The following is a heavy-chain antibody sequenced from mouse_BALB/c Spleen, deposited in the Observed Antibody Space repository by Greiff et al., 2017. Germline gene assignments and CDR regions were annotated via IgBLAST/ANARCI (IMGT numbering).Heavy chain of an antibody. CDR3: ARMNYYGSSYAY. CDR2: IWWNDNK. V-gene: IGHV8-11*01. CDR1: GFSLSTYGIG. J-gene: IGHJ2*01. D-gene: IGHD1-1*01. Sequence: QVTLNVSGPGILQPSQTLSLTCSFSGFSLSTYGIGVGWIRQPSGKGLEWLAHIWWNDNKYYNTALKSRRTISKDTSNNQVFLKIASVDTADTATYYCARMNYYGSSYAYWGQGTTLTVSS.